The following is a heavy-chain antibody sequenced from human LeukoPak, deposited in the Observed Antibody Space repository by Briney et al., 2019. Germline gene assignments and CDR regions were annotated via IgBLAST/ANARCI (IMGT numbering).Heavy chain of an antibody. Sequence: PSETLSLTCTVSGGSISSSSYYWGWIRQPPGKGLEWIGYIYYSGSTNYNPSLKSRVTISVDTSKNQFSLKLSSVTAADTAVYYCARATRDGYNLDWGQGTLVTVSS. CDR2: IYYSGST. CDR1: GGSISSSSYY. J-gene: IGHJ4*02. D-gene: IGHD5-24*01. V-gene: IGHV4-61*05. CDR3: ARATRDGYNLD.